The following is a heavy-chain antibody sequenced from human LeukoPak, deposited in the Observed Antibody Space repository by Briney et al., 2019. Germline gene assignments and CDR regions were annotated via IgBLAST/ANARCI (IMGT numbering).Heavy chain of an antibody. CDR3: ARRSGTTKIKRQGFYYYGMDV. V-gene: IGHV3-66*01. Sequence: GGSLRLSCAASGFTFSDYYMSWIRQAPGKGLEWVSVIYSGGSTYYADSVKGRFTISRDNSKNTLYLQMNSLRAEDTAVYYCARRSGTTKIKRQGFYYYGMDVWGQGTTVTASS. D-gene: IGHD3-3*01. CDR1: GFTFSDYY. CDR2: IYSGGST. J-gene: IGHJ6*02.